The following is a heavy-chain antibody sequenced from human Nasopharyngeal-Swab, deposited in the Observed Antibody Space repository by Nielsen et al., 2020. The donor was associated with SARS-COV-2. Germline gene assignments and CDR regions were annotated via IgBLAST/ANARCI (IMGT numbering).Heavy chain of an antibody. V-gene: IGHV3-33*01. CDR1: GFTFSSYG. J-gene: IGHJ5*02. D-gene: IGHD6-13*01. CDR2: IWYDGSKK. Sequence: GESLKISCAASGFTFSSYGMHWVRQAPGKGLEWVAVIWYDGSKKYYADSVKGRFTISRDDSKNTLYLQMNSLRVDDTAVYYCAREIGISWTRFDPWGQGSLVTVSS. CDR3: AREIGISWTRFDP.